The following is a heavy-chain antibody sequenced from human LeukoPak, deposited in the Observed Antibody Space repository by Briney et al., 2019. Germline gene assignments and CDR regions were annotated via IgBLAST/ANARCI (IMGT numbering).Heavy chain of an antibody. J-gene: IGHJ4*02. V-gene: IGHV3-33*01. D-gene: IGHD5-12*01. CDR1: GFXFSDYG. Sequence: GGSLRLSCAASGFXFSDYGIHWVRQAPGRGLEWVAVTWYDGSNKYYADSVKGRFTISRDNSKNTLYLQMNSLRAEDTAVYYCARGLGYDGFDYWGQGTLVTVSS. CDR2: TWYDGSNK. CDR3: ARGLGYDGFDY.